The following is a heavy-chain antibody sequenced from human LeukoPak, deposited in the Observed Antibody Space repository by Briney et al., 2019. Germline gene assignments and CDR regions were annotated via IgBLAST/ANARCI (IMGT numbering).Heavy chain of an antibody. CDR1: GFTFSSYA. D-gene: IGHD2-15*01. V-gene: IGHV3-23*01. CDR2: TSGSGGST. Sequence: GGSLRLSCAASGFTFSSYAMSWVRQAPGKGLEWVSATSGSGGSTYYADSVKGRFTISRDNSKNSLYLQMNSLRAEDTAVYYCAKDGGSDPDSFDIWGQGTMVTVSS. CDR3: AKDGGSDPDSFDI. J-gene: IGHJ3*02.